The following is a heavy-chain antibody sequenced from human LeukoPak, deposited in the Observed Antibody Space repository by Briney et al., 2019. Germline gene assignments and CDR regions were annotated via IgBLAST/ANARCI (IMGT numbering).Heavy chain of an antibody. D-gene: IGHD5-12*01. Sequence: GGSLRVSCAASGFTFNSYAIHWVREAPGKGLEWVAVISDDGSNKYYADSVKGRFTISRDNSKNTLYLQLNSLRPEDTAVYYCARDQLAYSGYDTLFDYWGQGTLVTVSS. CDR1: GFTFNSYA. V-gene: IGHV3-30*04. J-gene: IGHJ4*02. CDR3: ARDQLAYSGYDTLFDY. CDR2: ISDDGSNK.